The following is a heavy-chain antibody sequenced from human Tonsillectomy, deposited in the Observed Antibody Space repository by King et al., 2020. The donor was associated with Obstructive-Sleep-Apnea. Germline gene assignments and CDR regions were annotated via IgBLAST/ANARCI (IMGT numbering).Heavy chain of an antibody. CDR1: GGSISNYY. CDR2: IYYSGST. Sequence: VQLQESGPGLVKPSETLSLTCTVSGGSISNYYWSWVRQPPGKGLEWIGYIYYSGSTNYNPSLKSRVTISVDTSKNQFSLKLSSVTAADTAVYYCARHRWGYCSTTSCQNWFDPWGKGALVTVSS. J-gene: IGHJ5*02. V-gene: IGHV4-59*08. CDR3: ARHRWGYCSTTSCQNWFDP. D-gene: IGHD2-2*01.